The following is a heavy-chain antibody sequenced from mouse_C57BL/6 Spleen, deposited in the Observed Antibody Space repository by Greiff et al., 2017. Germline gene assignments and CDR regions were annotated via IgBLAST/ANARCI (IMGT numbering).Heavy chain of an antibody. J-gene: IGHJ1*03. CDR2: IYPYNGVS. CDR3: ARGYYGSSRYFDV. CDR1: GYSFTGYY. Sequence: EVQLKESGPELVKPGASVKISCKASGYSFTGYYMHWVKQSHGNILDWIGYIYPYNGVSSYNQKFKGKATLTVDKSSSTAYMELRSLTSEDSAVYYCARGYYGSSRYFDVWGTGTTVTVSS. V-gene: IGHV1-31*01. D-gene: IGHD1-1*01.